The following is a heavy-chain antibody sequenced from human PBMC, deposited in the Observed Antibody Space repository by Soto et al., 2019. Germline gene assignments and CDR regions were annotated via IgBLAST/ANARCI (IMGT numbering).Heavy chain of an antibody. CDR3: ARRYSGYDSYFDY. D-gene: IGHD5-12*01. Sequence: PGGSLRLSCAASGFTFSSYWMHWVRQAPGKGLVWVSRINSDGSSTSYADSVKGRFTISRDNAKNTLYLQMNSLRAEDTAVYYWARRYSGYDSYFDYWGQGTLVTVAS. CDR2: INSDGSST. CDR1: GFTFSSYW. J-gene: IGHJ4*02. V-gene: IGHV3-74*01.